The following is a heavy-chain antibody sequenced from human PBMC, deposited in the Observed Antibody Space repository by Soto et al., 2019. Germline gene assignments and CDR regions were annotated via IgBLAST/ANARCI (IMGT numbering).Heavy chain of an antibody. J-gene: IGHJ6*02. Sequence: GGSLRLSCAASGFTFDDYTMHWVRQAPGKGLEWVSLISWDGGSTYYADSVKGRFTISRDNSKNSLYLQMNSLRTEDTALYYCAKNPIAAQEDYYYGMDVWGQGTTVTVSS. CDR2: ISWDGGST. V-gene: IGHV3-43*01. CDR3: AKNPIAAQEDYYYGMDV. D-gene: IGHD6-13*01. CDR1: GFTFDDYT.